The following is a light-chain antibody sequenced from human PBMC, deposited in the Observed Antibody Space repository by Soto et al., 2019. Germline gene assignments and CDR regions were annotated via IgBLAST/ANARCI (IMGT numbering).Light chain of an antibody. CDR3: QQGSTH. Sequence: EIVLTQSPATLSLSPGERGTLSCRASQSVDDHLAWYQQKPGQAPRLLIYDASKRAAGIPARFSGSGSGTDFTLTIPTLEPEDFGVYYCQQGSTHFGGGTRV. CDR1: QSVDDH. J-gene: IGKJ4*01. CDR2: DAS. V-gene: IGKV3-11*01.